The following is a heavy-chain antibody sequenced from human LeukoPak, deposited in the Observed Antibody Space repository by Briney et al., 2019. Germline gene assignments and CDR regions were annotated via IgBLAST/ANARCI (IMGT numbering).Heavy chain of an antibody. CDR2: IIPIFGTA. CDR3: AKQGAARQDYYMDV. CDR1: GDSFSSYA. D-gene: IGHD5-18*01. J-gene: IGHJ6*03. Sequence: SVKVSCKASGDSFSSYAITWVRQASGQGLEWLGRIIPIFGTANYPQKFQGRVTITADILSSTAYIEMTNLTSDDTAVYFCAKQGAARQDYYMDVWGNGTTVSVS. V-gene: IGHV1-69*06.